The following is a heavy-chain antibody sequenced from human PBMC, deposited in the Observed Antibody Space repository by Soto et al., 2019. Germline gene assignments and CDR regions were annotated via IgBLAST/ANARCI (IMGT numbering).Heavy chain of an antibody. CDR1: AGSISDFY. CDR3: ARPQYFGEDGAFNI. J-gene: IGHJ3*02. Sequence: SETLSLTCTVSAGSISDFYGSWIRQPAGKGLEWIGRIHTSGSTNINPSLKSRVSLSVDTSRNQLSLTLTSVTAADTAAYYCARPQYFGEDGAFNIWGQGTVVTVSS. CDR2: IHTSGST. D-gene: IGHD3-10*01. V-gene: IGHV4-4*07.